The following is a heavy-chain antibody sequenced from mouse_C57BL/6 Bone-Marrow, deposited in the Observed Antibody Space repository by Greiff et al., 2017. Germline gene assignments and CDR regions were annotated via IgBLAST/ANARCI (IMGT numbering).Heavy chain of an antibody. V-gene: IGHV1-7*01. CDR2: ITPSSGYT. CDR3: ARSGELRLLFAY. CDR1: GYTFTSYW. J-gene: IGHJ3*01. D-gene: IGHD3-2*02. Sequence: QVQLKQSGAELAKPGASVKLSCKASGYTFTSYWMHWVKQRPGHGLEWIGYITPSSGYTKYNQKFKDKATLTADKSSSTAYMQLSSLTYAVSAVYYCARSGELRLLFAYWGQGTLVTVSA.